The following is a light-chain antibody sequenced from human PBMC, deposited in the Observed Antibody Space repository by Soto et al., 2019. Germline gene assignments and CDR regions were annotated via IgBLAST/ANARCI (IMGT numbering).Light chain of an antibody. V-gene: IGLV2-14*01. Sequence: QSALTQPASVSGSPGQSITISCTGTSSDVGGYHYVSWYQQHPGKAPKLMIYDVSNRPSGVSNRFSGSKSGNTASLTISGLQAEYEADYYCSSYTSSSTPVVFGGGTKVTVL. CDR2: DVS. J-gene: IGLJ2*01. CDR1: SSDVGGYHY. CDR3: SSYTSSSTPVV.